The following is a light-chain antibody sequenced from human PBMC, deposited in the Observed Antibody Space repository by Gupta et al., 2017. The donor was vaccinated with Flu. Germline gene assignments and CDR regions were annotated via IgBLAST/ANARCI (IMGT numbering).Light chain of an antibody. Sequence: SYIGGYTLVSWYQQNPGKAPKLLMYEGSERPSGVSSRFSGSKSGNTASLTISGLQAEDEAAYYCCSYTGRSPVVFGGGTTVTVL. V-gene: IGLV2-23*01. CDR1: SYIGGYTL. J-gene: IGLJ2*01. CDR2: EGS. CDR3: CSYTGRSPVV.